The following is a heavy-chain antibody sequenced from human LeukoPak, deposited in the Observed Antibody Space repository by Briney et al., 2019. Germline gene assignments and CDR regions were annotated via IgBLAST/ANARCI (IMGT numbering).Heavy chain of an antibody. J-gene: IGHJ4*02. Sequence: GGSLRLSCAASGFTLSDYWMSWMRQAPGKGLEWVANIKYDGDEEYYVDSVKGRFTISRDNAKNSLYLQLNSLRVEDMAVYYCKSGGAAPGSFDNWGQGTLVTVSP. CDR1: GFTLSDYW. V-gene: IGHV3-7*01. CDR2: IKYDGDEE. CDR3: KSGGAAPGSFDN. D-gene: IGHD6-13*01.